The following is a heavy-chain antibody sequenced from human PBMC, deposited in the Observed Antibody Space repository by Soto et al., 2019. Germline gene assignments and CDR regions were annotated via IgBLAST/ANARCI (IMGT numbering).Heavy chain of an antibody. CDR3: AKDKVPVVVTAPFDY. D-gene: IGHD2-21*02. J-gene: IGHJ4*02. CDR1: GFTFSSYG. CDR2: ISYDGSNK. V-gene: IGHV3-30*18. Sequence: QVQLVESGGGVVQPGRSLRLSCAASGFTFSSYGMHWVRQAPGKGLEWVAVISYDGSNKYYADSVKGRFTISRDNSKNTLYLQMNSLRAEDTAVYYCAKDKVPVVVTAPFDYWGQGHLVTVSS.